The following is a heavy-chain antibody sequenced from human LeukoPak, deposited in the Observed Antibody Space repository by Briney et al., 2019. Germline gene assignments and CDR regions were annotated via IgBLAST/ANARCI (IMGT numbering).Heavy chain of an antibody. CDR2: INHSGST. D-gene: IGHD5-18*01. J-gene: IGHJ6*02. Sequence: PSETLSLTCAVYGGSFSGYYWSWVRQPPGKGLEWIGEINHSGSTNYNPSLKSRVTISVDTSKNQFSLQLSSVTAADTAVYYCAREKCIQLWFGMDVWGQGTTVTVSS. CDR1: GGSFSGYY. V-gene: IGHV4-34*01. CDR3: AREKCIQLWFGMDV.